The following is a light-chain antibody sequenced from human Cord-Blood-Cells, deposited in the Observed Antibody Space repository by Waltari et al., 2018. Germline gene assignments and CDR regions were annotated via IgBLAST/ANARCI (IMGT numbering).Light chain of an antibody. CDR1: SSYVGSYNL. CDR3: CSYAGSSTYVV. J-gene: IGLJ2*01. V-gene: IGLV2-23*01. Sequence: QSALTQPASVSGSPGQSITISCTGTSSYVGSYNLASWYQQHPGKAPKLMIYEGSKRPSGVTKRVSGSKSGNTASLTISGLQAEDEADYYCCSYAGSSTYVVFGGGTKLTVL. CDR2: EGS.